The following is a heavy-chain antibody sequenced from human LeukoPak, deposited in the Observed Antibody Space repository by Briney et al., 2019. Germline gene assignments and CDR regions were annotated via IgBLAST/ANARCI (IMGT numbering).Heavy chain of an antibody. CDR2: ISTTGSSI. V-gene: IGHV3-48*03. CDR1: GFTFSSYE. J-gene: IGHJ4*02. CDR3: ASYGGYLALDGGIDY. D-gene: IGHD2-15*01. Sequence: GGSLRLSCAASGFTFSSYEMNWVRQAPGKGLEWVSYISTTGSSIYYADSVKGRFTISRDNDKNSLYLQMNSLRAEDTAVYYCASYGGYLALDGGIDYWGQGTLVTVSS.